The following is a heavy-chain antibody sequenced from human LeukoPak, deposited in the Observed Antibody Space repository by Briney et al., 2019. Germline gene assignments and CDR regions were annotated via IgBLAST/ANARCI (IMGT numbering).Heavy chain of an antibody. Sequence: PGGSLRLSCAASGFTFSSYAMSWVRQAPGKGLEWMGGLDSEDGETTYAQKFQGRVTMTRDTSTSTVYMELSSLTSEDTAVYYCARAGVAAAGLSPWGQGTLVTVSS. CDR2: LDSEDGET. J-gene: IGHJ5*02. V-gene: IGHV1-18*01. CDR3: ARAGVAAAGLSP. D-gene: IGHD6-13*01. CDR1: GFTFSSYA.